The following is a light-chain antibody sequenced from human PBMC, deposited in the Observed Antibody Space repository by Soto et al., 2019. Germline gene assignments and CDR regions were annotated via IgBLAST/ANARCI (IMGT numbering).Light chain of an antibody. Sequence: EIVLTQSPGTLSLSPGERATLSCRASQSVSSSYLAWSQQKPGQAPRLRIYGASSRATGIPDRFSGSGSGTDFTLTISRLEPEDFAVYDCQQYRSSAPYTFGQGTKLELK. CDR3: QQYRSSAPYT. CDR2: GAS. CDR1: QSVSSSY. J-gene: IGKJ2*01. V-gene: IGKV3-20*01.